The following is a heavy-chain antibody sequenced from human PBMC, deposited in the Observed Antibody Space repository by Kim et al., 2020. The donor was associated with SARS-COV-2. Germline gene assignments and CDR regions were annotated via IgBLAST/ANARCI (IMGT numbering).Heavy chain of an antibody. D-gene: IGHD3-16*02. Sequence: GGSLRLSCAASGFTFSSYGMHWVRQAPGKGLEWVAVIWYDGSNKYYADSVKGRFTISRDNSKNTLYLQMNSLRAEDTAVYYCARDHYDYIWGSYRYTDAFDIWGQGTMVTVSS. V-gene: IGHV3-33*01. CDR1: GFTFSSYG. CDR2: IWYDGSNK. J-gene: IGHJ3*02. CDR3: ARDHYDYIWGSYRYTDAFDI.